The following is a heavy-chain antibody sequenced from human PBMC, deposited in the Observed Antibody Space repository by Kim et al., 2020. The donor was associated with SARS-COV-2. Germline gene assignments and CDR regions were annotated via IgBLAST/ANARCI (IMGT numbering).Heavy chain of an antibody. Sequence: GGSLRFSCAASGFTFSSCAIHLVRQAPGKGLEWVAVISYDGSNKNYADSVKGRFTISRANPKNTLYLQMNSLRAEDTALYYCERDPWSRLRGLTYSYYGMDVWGQGTTVTVSS. D-gene: IGHD3-10*01. V-gene: IGHV3-30-3*01. CDR3: ERDPWSRLRGLTYSYYGMDV. J-gene: IGHJ6*02. CDR2: ISYDGSNK. CDR1: GFTFSSCA.